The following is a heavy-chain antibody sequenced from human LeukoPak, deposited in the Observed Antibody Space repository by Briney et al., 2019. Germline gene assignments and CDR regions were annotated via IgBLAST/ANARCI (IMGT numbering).Heavy chain of an antibody. CDR3: AKDRKAAAGTYFDY. V-gene: IGHV3-30*02. J-gene: IGHJ4*02. CDR1: GFTFSSYG. CDR2: IRYDGSNK. Sequence: GGSLRLSCAASGFTFSSYGMHWVRQAPGKGLEWVAFIRYDGSNKYYADSVKGRFTISRDNSKNTLYLQMNSLRAEGTAVYYCAKDRKAAAGTYFDYWGQGTLVTVSS. D-gene: IGHD6-13*01.